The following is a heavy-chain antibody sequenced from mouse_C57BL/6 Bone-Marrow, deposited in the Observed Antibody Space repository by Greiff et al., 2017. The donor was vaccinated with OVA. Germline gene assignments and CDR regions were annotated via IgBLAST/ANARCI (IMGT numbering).Heavy chain of an antibody. CDR1: GFTFSSYA. V-gene: IGHV5-4*01. J-gene: IGHJ1*03. Sequence: EVQLVESGGGLVKPGGSLKLSCAASGFTFSSYAMSWVRQTPEKRLEWVATISDGGSYTYYPDNVKGRFTISRDNAKNNLYLQMSHLKSEDTAMYYCAREGGDYERYFDVWGTGTTVTVSS. CDR3: AREGGDYERYFDV. D-gene: IGHD2-4*01. CDR2: ISDGGSYT.